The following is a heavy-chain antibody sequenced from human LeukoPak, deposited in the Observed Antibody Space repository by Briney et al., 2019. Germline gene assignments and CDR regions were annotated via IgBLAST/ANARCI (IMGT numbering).Heavy chain of an antibody. CDR2: IYYSGST. CDR1: GGSISGYY. CDR3: ARGRIAVAGTGGFDY. Sequence: SETLSLTCTVSGGSISGYYWSWIRQPPGKGLEWIGYIYYSGSTNYNPSLKSRVTISVDTSKNQFSLKLSSVTAADTAVYYCARGRIAVAGTGGFDYWGQGTLVTVSS. V-gene: IGHV4-59*12. D-gene: IGHD6-19*01. J-gene: IGHJ4*02.